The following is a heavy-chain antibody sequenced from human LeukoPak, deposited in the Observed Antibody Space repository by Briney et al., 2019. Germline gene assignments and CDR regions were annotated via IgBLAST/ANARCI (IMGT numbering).Heavy chain of an antibody. Sequence: GGSLRLSCAASGFTFSSYAMSWVRQAPGKGLEWVSAISGSGGSTYYADSVKGRFTISRDNSKNTLYLQMNSLRAEDTAVYYCTRCLIAVAGSRSPRRYDYDGMDVWSQGTTVTGSS. CDR1: GFTFSSYA. CDR2: ISGSGGST. D-gene: IGHD6-19*01. CDR3: TRCLIAVAGSRSPRRYDYDGMDV. V-gene: IGHV3-23*01. J-gene: IGHJ6*02.